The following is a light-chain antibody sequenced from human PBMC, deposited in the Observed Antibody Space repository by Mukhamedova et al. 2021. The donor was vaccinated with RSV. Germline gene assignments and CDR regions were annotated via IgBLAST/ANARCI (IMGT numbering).Light chain of an antibody. Sequence: WYQRRLHGNVPKLLIYGASTLQSGVPARFSGSGSETDFTLTISSLQPEDVATYYCQKYNSAPRTFGQGTKVEIK. V-gene: IGKV1-27*01. CDR2: GAS. CDR3: QKYNSAPRT. J-gene: IGKJ1*01.